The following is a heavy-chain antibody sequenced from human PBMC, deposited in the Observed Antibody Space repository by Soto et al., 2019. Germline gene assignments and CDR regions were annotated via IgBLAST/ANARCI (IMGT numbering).Heavy chain of an antibody. V-gene: IGHV3-21*01. CDR2: ISSSSTYI. D-gene: IGHD3-22*01. CDR3: ARVVSRGSSSLKFGY. J-gene: IGHJ4*02. CDR1: EFTFSTYT. Sequence: PVESLRLSCAASEFTFSTYTMSWVRQAPGKGLEWVSSISSSSTYIYYADSLKGRFTISRDNAKNSLFLQMNSLRAEDTAVYYCARVVSRGSSSLKFGYWGQGT.